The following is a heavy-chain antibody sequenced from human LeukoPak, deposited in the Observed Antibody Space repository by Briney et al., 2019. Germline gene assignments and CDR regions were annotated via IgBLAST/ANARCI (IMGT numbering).Heavy chain of an antibody. V-gene: IGHV4-38-2*02. CDR2: IYHSGST. Sequence: PSETLSLTCTVSGYSISSGYYWGWIRQPPGKGLEWIGSIYHSGSTYYNPSLKSRVTISIDTSKNQFSLKLRSVTAADTAVYYCARRTTYVGWLPSESPSCFDYWGQGTPVTVSS. J-gene: IGHJ4*02. D-gene: IGHD5-12*01. CDR1: GYSISSGYY. CDR3: ARRTTYVGWLPSESPSCFDY.